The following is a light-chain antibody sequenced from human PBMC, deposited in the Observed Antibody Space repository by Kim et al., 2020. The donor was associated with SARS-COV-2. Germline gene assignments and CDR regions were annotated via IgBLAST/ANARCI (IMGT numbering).Light chain of an antibody. J-gene: IGLJ3*02. CDR3: LLYYGGAQV. Sequence: PGGTVTLTCASSAGAVTSGYYADWFQRKPGQAPRSLIYSTTNTHSWTPARFSGSLLGGKAALTLSGVQPEDEAEYYCLLYYGGAQVFGGGTQLTVL. V-gene: IGLV7-43*01. CDR2: STT. CDR1: AGAVTSGYY.